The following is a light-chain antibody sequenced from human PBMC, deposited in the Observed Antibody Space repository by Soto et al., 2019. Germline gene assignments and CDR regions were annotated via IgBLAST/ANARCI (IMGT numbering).Light chain of an antibody. V-gene: IGKV1-5*01. Sequence: DIQMTQSPSTLSASVGDTVTVTCRASQSIGRWLAWYQQKPGNAPKLLIYDASSLQRGVPSRFSGSGSGTEFTLTITGLQPDDFATYYCQQYNTYSWTFGQGTKVDIK. CDR3: QQYNTYSWT. CDR2: DAS. J-gene: IGKJ1*01. CDR1: QSIGRW.